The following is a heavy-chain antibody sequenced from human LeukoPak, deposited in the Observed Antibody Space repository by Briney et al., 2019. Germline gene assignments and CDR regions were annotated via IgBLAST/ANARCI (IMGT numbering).Heavy chain of an antibody. Sequence: SETLSLTCAVYGGSFSGYYWSWIRQPPGKGLEWIGEINHSGSTNYNPSLKSRVTISVDTSRNQFSLKLSSVTAADTAVYYCAREVPGGIGAFDIWGQGTMVTVSS. CDR1: GGSFSGYY. J-gene: IGHJ3*02. D-gene: IGHD1-14*01. CDR2: INHSGST. CDR3: AREVPGGIGAFDI. V-gene: IGHV4-34*01.